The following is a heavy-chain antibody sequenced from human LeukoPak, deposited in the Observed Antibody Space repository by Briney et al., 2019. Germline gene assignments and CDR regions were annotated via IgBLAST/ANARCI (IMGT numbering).Heavy chain of an antibody. D-gene: IGHD1-26*01. CDR3: ARGSGSYNRHFDY. V-gene: IGHV5-51*01. CDR2: IYPGDSDT. Sequence: GESLKISCKGSGYSFSNSWIGWVRQMPGKGLEWMGIIYPGDSDTRYSPSFQGQVTISADKSISTANLQWSSLKASDTAMYYCARGSGSYNRHFDYWGQGTLVTVSS. CDR1: GYSFSNSW. J-gene: IGHJ4*02.